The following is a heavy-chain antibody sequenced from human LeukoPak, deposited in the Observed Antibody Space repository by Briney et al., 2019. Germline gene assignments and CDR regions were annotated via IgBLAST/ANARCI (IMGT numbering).Heavy chain of an antibody. Sequence: GGSLRLSCVASGFSFCSNWMSWVRQAPGKGLEWVANIKQDGSEKNYVDFVKGRLTISRDNAKNSLYLQMNSLRAEDTAVYYCARLRYSDYWGQGTLVTVSS. J-gene: IGHJ4*02. V-gene: IGHV3-7*03. CDR2: IKQDGSEK. CDR3: ARLRYSDY. D-gene: IGHD2-21*01. CDR1: GFSFCSNW.